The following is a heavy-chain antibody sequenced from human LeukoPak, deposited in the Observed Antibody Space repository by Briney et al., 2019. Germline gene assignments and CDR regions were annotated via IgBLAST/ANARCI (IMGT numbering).Heavy chain of an antibody. CDR3: ARDSGVGATEYYFDY. D-gene: IGHD1-26*01. Sequence: ASVKVSCKASGYTFTSYGISWVRQAPGQGLEWMGWISAYNGNTNYAQKLQGRVTMTTDTSTGTAYMELRSLRSDDTAVYYCARDSGVGATEYYFDYWGQGTLVTVSS. V-gene: IGHV1-18*01. J-gene: IGHJ4*02. CDR1: GYTFTSYG. CDR2: ISAYNGNT.